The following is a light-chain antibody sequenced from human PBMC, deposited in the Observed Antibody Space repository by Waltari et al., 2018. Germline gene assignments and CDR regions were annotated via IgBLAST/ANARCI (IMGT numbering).Light chain of an antibody. V-gene: IGKV4-1*01. CDR1: QSVLSSSNNENY. Sequence: DIVMTQSPDSLAVSLGERATINCRSRQSVLSSSNNENYLAWYQQKPGQPPNLLIYWASTRESGVPDRFSGSGSGTDFTLTISSLQAEDVAVYYCQQYYSTPQTFGQGTKLEIK. CDR3: QQYYSTPQT. J-gene: IGKJ2*01. CDR2: WAS.